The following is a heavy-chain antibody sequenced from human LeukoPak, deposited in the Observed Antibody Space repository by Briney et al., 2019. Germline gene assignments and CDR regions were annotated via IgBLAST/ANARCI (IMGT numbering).Heavy chain of an antibody. V-gene: IGHV1-46*01. CDR1: GYPLTNHY. Sequence: ASVKVSCKASGYPLTNHYLHWVRQAPGQGLEWMGIINPSGDSTTYAQKFQGRVTMTRDMSTSTVYMELSSLRSEDTAVYYCATDQFVAAAGTDYWGQGTLVTVSS. J-gene: IGHJ4*02. CDR3: ATDQFVAAAGTDY. CDR2: INPSGDST. D-gene: IGHD6-13*01.